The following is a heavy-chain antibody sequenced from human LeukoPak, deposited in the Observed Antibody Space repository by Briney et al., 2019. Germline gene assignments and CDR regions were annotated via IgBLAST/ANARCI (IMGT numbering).Heavy chain of an antibody. V-gene: IGHV1-18*01. CDR1: DYTFTDNG. D-gene: IGHD3-16*02. Sequence: ASVRVSCTASDYTFTDNGISWVRQAPGEGREWMGWISANSGKTNYAQRFQGRVTMTRETSSSTVYMELRSLRSDDTAVYFCARDKNYRFDYWGQGTLVSVTS. CDR3: ARDKNYRFDY. J-gene: IGHJ4*02. CDR2: ISANSGKT.